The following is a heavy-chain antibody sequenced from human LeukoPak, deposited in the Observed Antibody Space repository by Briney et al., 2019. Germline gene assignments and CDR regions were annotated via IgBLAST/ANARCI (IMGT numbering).Heavy chain of an antibody. V-gene: IGHV3-21*01. CDR2: ISSSSSYI. J-gene: IGHJ4*02. Sequence: GGSLRLSCAASGFTFSSYSMNWVRQAPGKGLEWVSSISSSSSYIYYADSVKGRFTISRDNAKNSLYLQMNSLRAEDTAVYYCARPYSGSYSPTPPFDYWGQGTLVTVSS. CDR3: ARPYSGSYSPTPPFDY. D-gene: IGHD1-26*01. CDR1: GFTFSSYS.